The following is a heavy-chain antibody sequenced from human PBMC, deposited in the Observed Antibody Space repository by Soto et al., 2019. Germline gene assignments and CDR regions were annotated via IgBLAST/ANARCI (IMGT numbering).Heavy chain of an antibody. Sequence: PGESLKISCKVSGYSFTTYWIAWVRQMPGKGLECMGIIYPGDSDTRYSPSFQGQVTISTDKSSRTAYLQWSSLKASDTAIYYCARHPDTYDSCGIGYYPGSYFVFWGQGTLVTVSS. V-gene: IGHV5-51*01. CDR3: ARHPDTYDSCGIGYYPGSYFVF. J-gene: IGHJ4*02. CDR1: GYSFTTYW. D-gene: IGHD3-3*01. CDR2: IYPGDSDT.